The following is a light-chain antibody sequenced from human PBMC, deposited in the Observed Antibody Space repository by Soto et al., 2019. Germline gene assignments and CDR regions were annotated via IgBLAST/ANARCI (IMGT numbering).Light chain of an antibody. CDR2: GAS. J-gene: IGKJ2*01. V-gene: IGKV3-20*01. CDR1: QSVSSSY. Sequence: EIVLTQSPASLSLSPGERATLSCRASQSVSSSYLAWYQHKPGQAPRLLIYGASSRATGIPDRFSGSGSGTDFTLTISRLEPEDFAVYYWQQYGSSQYTLGQGTKLEIK. CDR3: QQYGSSQYT.